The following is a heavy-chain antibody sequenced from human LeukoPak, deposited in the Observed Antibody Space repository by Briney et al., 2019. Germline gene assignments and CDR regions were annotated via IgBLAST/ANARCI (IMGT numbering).Heavy chain of an antibody. V-gene: IGHV3-30-3*01. Sequence: GRSLRLSCAASGFTFSSYAMHWVRQAPGKGLEWVAVISYDGSNKYYADSVKGRFTISRDNSKNTLYLQMNSLRAEDTAVYYCARDDSSGFISASGGAFDIWGQGTMVTVSS. CDR2: ISYDGSNK. J-gene: IGHJ3*02. CDR3: ARDDSSGFISASGGAFDI. CDR1: GFTFSSYA. D-gene: IGHD3-22*01.